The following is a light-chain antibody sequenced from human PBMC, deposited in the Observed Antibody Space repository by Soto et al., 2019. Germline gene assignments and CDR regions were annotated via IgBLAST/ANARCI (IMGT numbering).Light chain of an antibody. CDR3: SSYTRISTYV. CDR1: SSDVGSYNV. J-gene: IGLJ1*01. CDR2: DVS. V-gene: IGLV2-14*03. Sequence: QSVLTQPASVSGSPGQSITIPCSGTSSDVGSYNVVSWYQQHPGKAPKLVIYDVSNRPSGVSPRFSGAKSGNTASLTIAGLQAEVEADYYCSSYTRISTYVFGTGTKVTVL.